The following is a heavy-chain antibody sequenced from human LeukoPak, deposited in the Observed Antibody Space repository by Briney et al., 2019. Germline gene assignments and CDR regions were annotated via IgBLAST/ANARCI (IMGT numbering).Heavy chain of an antibody. CDR2: INPNSGGT. Sequence: ASVKVSCTASGYTFTDYYMHWVRQAPGQGLEWMGWINPNSGGTNYAQKFQGRVTMTRDTSISTAYMELSRLRSDDTAMYYCAMNWNYNYWGQGTLVTVSS. V-gene: IGHV1-2*02. CDR1: GYTFTDYY. CDR3: AMNWNYNY. D-gene: IGHD1-7*01. J-gene: IGHJ4*02.